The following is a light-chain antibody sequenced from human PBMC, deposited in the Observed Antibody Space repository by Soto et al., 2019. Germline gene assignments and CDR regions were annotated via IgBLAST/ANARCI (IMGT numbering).Light chain of an antibody. Sequence: QSALIQPASVSGSPGQSITISCTGTSSDVGGYNYVSWYQQHPGKAPKLMIYEVSNRPSGVSNRFSGSKSGNTASLTISGLQAEDEADYYCSSYTNSGTPDVVFGGGTKLTVL. V-gene: IGLV2-14*01. J-gene: IGLJ2*01. CDR3: SSYTNSGTPDVV. CDR1: SSDVGGYNY. CDR2: EVS.